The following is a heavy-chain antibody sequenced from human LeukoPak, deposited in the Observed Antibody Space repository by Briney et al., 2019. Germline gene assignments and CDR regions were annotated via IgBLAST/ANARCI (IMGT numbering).Heavy chain of an antibody. D-gene: IGHD2-15*01. CDR2: INHSGST. CDR3: ARGVVVVAATHFDY. CDR1: GGSFSGYY. V-gene: IGHV4-34*01. J-gene: IGHJ4*02. Sequence: PSETLSHTCAVYGGSFSGYYWSWIRQPPGKGLEWIGEINHSGSTNYNPSLKSRVTISVDTSKNQFSLKLSSVTAADTAVYYCARGVVVVAATHFDYWGQGTLVTVSS.